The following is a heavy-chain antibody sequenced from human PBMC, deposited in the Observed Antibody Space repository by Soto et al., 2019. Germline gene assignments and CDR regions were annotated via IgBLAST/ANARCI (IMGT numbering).Heavy chain of an antibody. D-gene: IGHD6-19*01. Sequence: GGSLRLSCAASGFTFSSYGVHWVRQAPGKGLEWVAVIWYDGSNKYYADSVKGRFTISRDNSKNTLYLQMNSLRAEDTAVYYCARDGRCIAVAGTDLTYYYYYGMDVWGQGTTVTVSS. J-gene: IGHJ6*02. CDR1: GFTFSSYG. CDR3: ARDGRCIAVAGTDLTYYYYYGMDV. CDR2: IWYDGSNK. V-gene: IGHV3-33*01.